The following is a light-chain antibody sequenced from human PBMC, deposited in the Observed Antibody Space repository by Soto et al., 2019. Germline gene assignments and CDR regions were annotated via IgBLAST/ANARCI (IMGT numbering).Light chain of an antibody. CDR2: GAS. J-gene: IGKJ5*01. Sequence: ELVLTPSPASLSWSPGERAPLSGGASQSVSSLAGYQQTPGRAPPLLIYGASTRATGVPPRFSGSGSGTAFTLTISSLQSEDFAASYCQQHNNWPSITGGQGTQLEIK. CDR3: QQHNNWPSIT. V-gene: IGKV3-15*01. CDR1: QSVSS.